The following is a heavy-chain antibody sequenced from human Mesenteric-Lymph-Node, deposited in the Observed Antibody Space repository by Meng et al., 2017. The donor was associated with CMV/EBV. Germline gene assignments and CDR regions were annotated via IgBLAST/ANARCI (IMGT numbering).Heavy chain of an antibody. CDR3: ARDFGISEWELLPDQFQH. D-gene: IGHD1-26*01. CDR2: ISSSSSYI. V-gene: IGHV3-21*01. J-gene: IGHJ1*01. CDR1: GFTFSSYS. Sequence: GGSLRLSCAASGFTFSSYSMNWVRQAPGKGLEWFSSISSSSSYIYYADSVKGRFTISRDNAKNSLYLQMNSLRAEDTAVYYCARDFGISEWELLPDQFQHWGQGTLVTVSS.